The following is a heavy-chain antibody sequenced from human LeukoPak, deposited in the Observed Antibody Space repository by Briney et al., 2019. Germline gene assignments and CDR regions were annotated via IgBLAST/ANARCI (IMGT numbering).Heavy chain of an antibody. CDR1: GGSISSGGYY. J-gene: IGHJ5*02. V-gene: IGHV4-31*03. CDR3: ARVGGYDILTGPNWFDP. CDR2: IYYSGST. Sequence: SETLSLTCTVSGGSISSGGYYWSWIRQHPGKGLEWIGYIYYSGSTYCNPSLKSRVTISVDTSKNQFSLKLSSVTAADTAVYYCARVGGYDILTGPNWFDPWGQGTLVTVSS. D-gene: IGHD3-9*01.